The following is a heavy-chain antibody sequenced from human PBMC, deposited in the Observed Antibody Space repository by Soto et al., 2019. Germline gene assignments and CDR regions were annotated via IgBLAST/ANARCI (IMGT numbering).Heavy chain of an antibody. Sequence: SETLSLTCTVSGGSISSSSYYWGWIRQPPGKGLEWIGSIYYSGSTYYNPSLKSRVTISVDTSKNQFSLKLSSVTAADTAVYYCPYSSSDPYYYGMDVWGQGTTVTVSS. CDR3: PYSSSDPYYYGMDV. CDR1: GGSISSSSYY. CDR2: IYYSGST. J-gene: IGHJ6*02. D-gene: IGHD6-6*01. V-gene: IGHV4-39*07.